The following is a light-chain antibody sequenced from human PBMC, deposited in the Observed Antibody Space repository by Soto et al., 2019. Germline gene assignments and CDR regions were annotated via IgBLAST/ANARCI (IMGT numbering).Light chain of an antibody. CDR1: QSLSSSS. V-gene: IGKV3-20*01. J-gene: IGKJ1*01. CDR3: QQYDTPPT. CDR2: DAS. Sequence: EIVWTQSPGTLSLSRGERATLSCRASQSLSSSSIAWYQQKPGQAPRLLIYDASSRATGIPDRFSGSGSGTDFTLTISRLEPEDFAVYHCQQYDTPPTFGQGTKVDIK.